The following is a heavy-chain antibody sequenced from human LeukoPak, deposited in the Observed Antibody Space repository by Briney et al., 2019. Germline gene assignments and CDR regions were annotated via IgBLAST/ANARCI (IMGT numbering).Heavy chain of an antibody. CDR2: IVGSGGST. D-gene: IGHD3-9*01. CDR1: GFTFSNYA. Sequence: GASLRLSCAASGFTFSNYAMSWVRQAPGKWLEWVSAIVGSGGSTYYADSVKGRFTISRDNPKNTLYLQMNSLRAEDTAVYYCAKWGDYDILTGYYDSDYWGQGTLVTVSS. CDR3: AKWGDYDILTGYYDSDY. J-gene: IGHJ4*02. V-gene: IGHV3-23*01.